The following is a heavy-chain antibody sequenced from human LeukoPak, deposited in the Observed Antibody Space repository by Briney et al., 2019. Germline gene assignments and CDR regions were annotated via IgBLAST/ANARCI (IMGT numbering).Heavy chain of an antibody. CDR1: GFTFSSFA. V-gene: IGHV3-33*06. CDR2: IWYDGSNK. Sequence: GRSLRLSCAPSGFTFSSFAMHWVRQAPGKGLEWVAVIWYDGSNKYYADSVKGRFTISRDNSKNTLYLQMNSLRAEDTAVYYCAKEQDYYGSGSGSYWGQGTLVTVSS. J-gene: IGHJ4*02. CDR3: AKEQDYYGSGSGSY. D-gene: IGHD3-10*01.